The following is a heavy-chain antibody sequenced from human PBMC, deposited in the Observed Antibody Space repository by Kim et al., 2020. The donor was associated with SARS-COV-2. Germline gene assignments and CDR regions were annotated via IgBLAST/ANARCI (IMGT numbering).Heavy chain of an antibody. CDR2: T. V-gene: IGHV4-61*03. CDR3: ARGPTRNYFDY. J-gene: IGHJ4*02. Sequence: TNYNPALESRVTISLDTAKNHFSLKLTSVTDADTAVYYCARGPTRNYFDYWGQGSLVTVSS.